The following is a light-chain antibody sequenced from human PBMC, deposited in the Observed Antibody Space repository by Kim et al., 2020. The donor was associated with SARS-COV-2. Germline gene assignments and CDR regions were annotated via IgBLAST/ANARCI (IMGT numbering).Light chain of an antibody. J-gene: IGLJ2*01. Sequence: GQMVTISCSGSSSNIGNNYVSWYQQLPGTAPKLLIYDNNERPSGIPDRFSGSKSGTSATLDITGLQTGDEADYYCGTWDSSLSGGVFGGGTKLTVL. CDR2: DNN. CDR1: SSNIGNNY. CDR3: GTWDSSLSGGV. V-gene: IGLV1-51*01.